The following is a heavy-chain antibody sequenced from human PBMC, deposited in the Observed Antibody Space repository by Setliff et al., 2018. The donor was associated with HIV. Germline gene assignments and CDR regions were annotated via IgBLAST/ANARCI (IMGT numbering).Heavy chain of an antibody. CDR2: IHSSGTT. D-gene: IGHD3-3*01. V-gene: IGHV4-39*01. CDR1: GGSFSSTTYT. J-gene: IGHJ3*01. Sequence: SETLSLTCTVSGGSFSSTTYTWGWIRQPPGMGLEWIGTIHSSGTTDYNPSLKSRVAMSVDTSRSQFSLNERSVTAADTAVYYCARHKTNYDFYAFDVWGQGTMVTVSS. CDR3: ARHKTNYDFYAFDV.